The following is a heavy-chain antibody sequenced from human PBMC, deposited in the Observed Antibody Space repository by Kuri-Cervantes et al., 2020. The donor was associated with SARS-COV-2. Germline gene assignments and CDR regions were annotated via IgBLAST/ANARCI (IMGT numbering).Heavy chain of an antibody. Sequence: GGSLRLSCAASGFTFSGYSMNWIRQAPGKGLEWVASIDSSSYYLYHADSVKGRLTISRDNAKTSLYLQMNSLKPEDTAVYYCAREEGGELGEAFDYWGQGARGTASS. V-gene: IGHV3-21*01. CDR2: IDSSSYYL. CDR1: GFTFSGYS. D-gene: IGHD3-16*01. CDR3: AREEGGELGEAFDY. J-gene: IGHJ4*02.